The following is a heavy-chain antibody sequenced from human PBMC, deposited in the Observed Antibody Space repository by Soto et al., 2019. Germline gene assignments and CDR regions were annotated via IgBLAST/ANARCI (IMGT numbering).Heavy chain of an antibody. J-gene: IGHJ4*02. D-gene: IGHD2-15*01. CDR3: VRTSLVVAAATREDY. CDR1: GFTFSGYW. Sequence: GGSQRLSYAASGFTFSGYWVHWVRQAPGKGLVWVSRINSDGSSTSYADSVKGRFTISRDNAKNTLYLQMNSLRAEDTAVYYCVRTSLVVAAATREDYWGQGTLVTVSS. CDR2: INSDGSST. V-gene: IGHV3-74*01.